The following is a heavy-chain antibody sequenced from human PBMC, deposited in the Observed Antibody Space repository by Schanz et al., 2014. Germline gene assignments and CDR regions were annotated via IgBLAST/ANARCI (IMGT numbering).Heavy chain of an antibody. V-gene: IGHV3-21*05. Sequence: VQLVESGGGVVQFGRSLRLSCVASGFTFSSYGMHWVRQAPGKGLEWVSYISGTTTYTNYADSVKGRFTISRDNAKNSLYLQMNRLRAEDTALYYCAIIGVMVAVAGTRADYWGQGTLVTVSS. CDR3: AIIGVMVAVAGTRADY. J-gene: IGHJ4*02. CDR1: GFTFSSYG. D-gene: IGHD6-19*01. CDR2: ISGTTTYT.